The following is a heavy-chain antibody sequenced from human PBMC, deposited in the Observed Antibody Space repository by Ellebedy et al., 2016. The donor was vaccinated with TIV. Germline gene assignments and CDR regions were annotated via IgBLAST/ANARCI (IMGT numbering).Heavy chain of an antibody. CDR3: AKLGVTSYTRDY. Sequence: SETLSLTXTVSVGSISTYHWTWIRQPPGKGLEWIGYIYYSGSTNYNPSLKRRVTMSVDTSKNHFSLNLRFVTAADTAVYYCAKLGVTSYTRDYWGQGTLVTVSS. V-gene: IGHV4-59*12. CDR1: VGSISTYH. J-gene: IGHJ4*02. D-gene: IGHD3-9*01. CDR2: IYYSGST.